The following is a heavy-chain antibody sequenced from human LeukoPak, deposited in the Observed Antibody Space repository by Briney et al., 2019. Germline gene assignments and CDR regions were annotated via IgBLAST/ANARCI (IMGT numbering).Heavy chain of an antibody. D-gene: IGHD4-23*01. CDR3: ARDLLVTPGCNWFDP. CDR1: RYTLTELS. V-gene: IGHV1-46*01. Sequence: ASVKVSCKVSRYTLTELSMHWVRQAPGQGLEWMGIINPSGGSTSYAQKFQGRVTMTRDTSTSTVYMELSSLRSEDTAVYYCARDLLVTPGCNWFDPWGQGTLVTVSS. J-gene: IGHJ5*02. CDR2: INPSGGST.